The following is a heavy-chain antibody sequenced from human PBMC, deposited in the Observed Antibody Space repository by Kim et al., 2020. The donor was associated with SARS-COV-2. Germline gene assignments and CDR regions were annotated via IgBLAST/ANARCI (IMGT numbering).Heavy chain of an antibody. D-gene: IGHD2-2*01. CDR1: GVSISSSSYY. J-gene: IGHJ4*02. CDR2: IYYGGSS. Sequence: SETLSLTCTVSGVSISSSSYYWGRIRQPPGKGLDWIGSIYYGGSSYYNLSLKSRVTISVDTSNNQFSLKLSSVTASDTAVYYCARHRPYCSSTSCYAPTLESWGQGTLVSLSS. V-gene: IGHV4-39*01. CDR3: ARHRPYCSSTSCYAPTLES.